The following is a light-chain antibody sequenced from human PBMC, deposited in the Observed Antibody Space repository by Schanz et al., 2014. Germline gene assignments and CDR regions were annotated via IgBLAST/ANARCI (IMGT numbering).Light chain of an antibody. J-gene: IGLJ3*02. CDR3: TSYTSSSTRV. V-gene: IGLV2-14*03. CDR1: SSDIGNYDY. Sequence: QSALTQPASVSGSPGQSITISCTGTSSDIGNYDYVSWYRQHPGKAPKLIIYDVGDRPSGVSNRFSGSKSGNTASLTISGLQAEDEADYYCTSYTSSSTRVFGGGTKVTVL. CDR2: DVG.